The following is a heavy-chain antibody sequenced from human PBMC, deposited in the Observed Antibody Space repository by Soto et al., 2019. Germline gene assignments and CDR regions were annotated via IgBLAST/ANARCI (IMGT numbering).Heavy chain of an antibody. CDR3: ARLGGGVWGSYHWFDP. CDR1: GYTFTGYY. D-gene: IGHD3-16*02. V-gene: IGHV1-2*04. Sequence: VASVKVSCKASGYTFTGYYMHWVRQAPGQGLEWMGWINPNSGGTNYAQKFQGWVTMTRDTSISTAYMELSRLRSDDTAVYYCARLGGGVWGSYHWFDPWGQGTLVTVSS. CDR2: INPNSGGT. J-gene: IGHJ5*02.